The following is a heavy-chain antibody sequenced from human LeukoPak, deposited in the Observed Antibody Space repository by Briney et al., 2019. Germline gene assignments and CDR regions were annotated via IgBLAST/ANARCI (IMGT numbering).Heavy chain of an antibody. D-gene: IGHD4-17*01. CDR2: ISYDGSNK. CDR1: GFTFSSYA. J-gene: IGHJ6*02. CDR3: ARDMDYGDYMRFPYYYYGMDV. V-gene: IGHV3-30-3*01. Sequence: GGSLRLSCAASGFTFSSYAMHWVRQAPGKGLEWVAVISYDGSNKYYADSVKGRFTISRDNSKNTLYLQMNSLRAEDTAVYYCARDMDYGDYMRFPYYYYGMDVWGQGTTVTVSS.